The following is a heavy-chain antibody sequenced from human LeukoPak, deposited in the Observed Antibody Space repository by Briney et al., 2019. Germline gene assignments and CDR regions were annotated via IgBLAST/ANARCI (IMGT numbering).Heavy chain of an antibody. J-gene: IGHJ4*02. Sequence: SETLSLTCAVYGGSFSGYYWSWIRQPPGKGLEWIGEINPTGSTNYSPSLKSRVTISVDTSKNQFSLKLSSVTAADTALYYCARGRVAARWGYWGQGTLVTVSS. CDR2: INPTGST. V-gene: IGHV4-34*01. CDR3: ARGRVAARWGY. D-gene: IGHD6-6*01. CDR1: GGSFSGYY.